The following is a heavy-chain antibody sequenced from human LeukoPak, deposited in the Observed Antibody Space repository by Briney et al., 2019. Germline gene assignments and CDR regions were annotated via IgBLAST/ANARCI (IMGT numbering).Heavy chain of an antibody. CDR3: ARDLSAAFDF. Sequence: GVSLRLSCAASGFTFSTYAMSWVRQTPGKGLEWVSGVGDSGASTYYADSVKGRFSISRDNSKNTLFLDMSDLRVEDTAVYYCARDLSAAFDFWGQGVLVTVSS. CDR2: VGDSGAST. V-gene: IGHV3-23*01. CDR1: GFTFSTYA. D-gene: IGHD6-19*01. J-gene: IGHJ4*02.